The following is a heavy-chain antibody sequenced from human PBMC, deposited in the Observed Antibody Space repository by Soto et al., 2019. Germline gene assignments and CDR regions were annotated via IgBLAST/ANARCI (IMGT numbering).Heavy chain of an antibody. J-gene: IGHJ1*01. CDR2: IYYSGST. Sequence: SETLSLTCTVSGGSISSYYWSWIRQPPGKGLEWIGYIYYSGSTNYNPSLKSRVTISVDTSKNQFSLKLSSVTAADTAVYYCAREPICSGGSCAAEYFQHWGQGTLVTVSS. CDR1: GGSISSYY. CDR3: AREPICSGGSCAAEYFQH. V-gene: IGHV4-59*01. D-gene: IGHD2-15*01.